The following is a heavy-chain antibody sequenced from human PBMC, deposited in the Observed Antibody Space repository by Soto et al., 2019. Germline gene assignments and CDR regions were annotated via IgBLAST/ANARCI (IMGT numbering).Heavy chain of an antibody. Sequence: SVKVSCKASGGTFSSYAISWVRQSPGQGLEWMGGIIPIFGTANYAQKFQGRVTITADESTSTAYMELSSLRSEDTAVYYCARDPRIAVAGTYFDYWGQGTLVTVSS. CDR1: GGTFSSYA. J-gene: IGHJ4*02. CDR2: IIPIFGTA. CDR3: ARDPRIAVAGTYFDY. D-gene: IGHD6-19*01. V-gene: IGHV1-69*13.